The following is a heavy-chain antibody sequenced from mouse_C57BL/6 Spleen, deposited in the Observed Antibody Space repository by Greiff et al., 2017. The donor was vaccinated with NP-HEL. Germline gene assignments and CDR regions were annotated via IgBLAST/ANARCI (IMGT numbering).Heavy chain of an antibody. CDR3: ASDDSNYGFAY. J-gene: IGHJ3*01. CDR2: IDPSDSYT. V-gene: IGHV1-69*01. D-gene: IGHD2-5*01. CDR1: GYTFTSYW. Sequence: QVQLQQPGAELVMPGASVKLSCKASGYTFTSYWMHWVKQRPGQGLEWIGEIDPSDSYTNYNQKFKGKSTLTVDKSSSTAYMQLSSLTSEDSAVYYSASDDSNYGFAYWGQGTLVTVSA.